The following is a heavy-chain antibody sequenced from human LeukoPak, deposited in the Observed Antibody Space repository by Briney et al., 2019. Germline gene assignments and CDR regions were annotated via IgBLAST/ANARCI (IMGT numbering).Heavy chain of an antibody. CDR1: GGSFSGYY. D-gene: IGHD1-14*01. Sequence: SEALSLTCAVYGGSFSGYYWSWIRQPPGKGLEWIGEINHSGSTNYNPSLKSRVTISVDTSKNQFSLKLSSVTAADTAVYYCATTKGVNHGWGRGTLVPVSS. J-gene: IGHJ4*02. CDR3: ATTKGVNHG. V-gene: IGHV4-34*01. CDR2: INHSGST.